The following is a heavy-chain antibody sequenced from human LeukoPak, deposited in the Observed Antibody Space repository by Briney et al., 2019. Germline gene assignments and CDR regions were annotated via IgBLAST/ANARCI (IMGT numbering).Heavy chain of an antibody. D-gene: IGHD4-11*01. CDR2: INSDGSST. J-gene: IGHJ4*02. CDR1: GFTFSSYW. Sequence: GGSLRLSCAASGFTFSSYWMHWVRQAPGKGLVWVSRINSDGSSTSHADSVKGRFTISRDNAKNTLYLQMNSLRAEDTAVYYCARATTVTTFFDYWGQGTLVTVSS. CDR3: ARATTVTTFFDY. V-gene: IGHV3-74*01.